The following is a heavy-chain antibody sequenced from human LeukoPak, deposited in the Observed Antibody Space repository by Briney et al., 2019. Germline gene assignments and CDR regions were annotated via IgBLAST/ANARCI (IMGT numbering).Heavy chain of an antibody. CDR3: ARLEYYYDSSEDPYFDY. D-gene: IGHD3-22*01. CDR2: ISSSSTYI. CDR1: GFTFSSYN. J-gene: IGHJ4*02. Sequence: GGSLRLSCAASGFTFSSYNMNWVRQAPGKGLEWVTSISSSSTYIYYADSVKGRFTISRDNAKNSLYLQMNSLRAEDTAVYYCARLEYYYDSSEDPYFDYWGQAILVTVSS. V-gene: IGHV3-21*01.